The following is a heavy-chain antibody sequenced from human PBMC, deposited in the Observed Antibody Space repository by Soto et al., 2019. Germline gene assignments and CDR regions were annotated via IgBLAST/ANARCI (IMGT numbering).Heavy chain of an antibody. CDR3: ARVVDDFWSGNDDYYGMDV. D-gene: IGHD3-3*01. V-gene: IGHV3-30-3*01. Sequence: QVQLVESGGGVVQPGRSLRLSCAASGFTFSSYAMHWVRQAPGKGLEWVAVISYDGSNKYYADSVKGRFTISRDNSKNTLYRQMKRLRAEYTAVYYCARVVDDFWSGNDDYYGMDVWGQGTTVTVSS. J-gene: IGHJ6*02. CDR2: ISYDGSNK. CDR1: GFTFSSYA.